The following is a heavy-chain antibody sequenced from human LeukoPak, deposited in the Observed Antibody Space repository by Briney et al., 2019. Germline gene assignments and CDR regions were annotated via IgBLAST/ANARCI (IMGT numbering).Heavy chain of an antibody. Sequence: ASVKVSCKASGYTFTGYYMHWVRQAPGQGLEWMGWINPNSGGTNYAQKFQGRVTMTRDTSTSTAYMELRSLRSDDTAVYYCAREGRYYYYYMDVWGKGTTVTVSS. CDR3: AREGRYYYYYMDV. V-gene: IGHV1-2*02. CDR2: INPNSGGT. J-gene: IGHJ6*03. CDR1: GYTFTGYY.